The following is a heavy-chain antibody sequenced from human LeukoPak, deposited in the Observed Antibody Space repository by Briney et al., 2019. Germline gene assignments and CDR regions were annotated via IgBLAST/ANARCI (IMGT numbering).Heavy chain of an antibody. J-gene: IGHJ4*02. V-gene: IGHV1-2*02. D-gene: IGHD6-19*01. CDR1: GYTLTDCY. CDR3: ASGSSLDGSSGWPTHYY. CDR2: INPNSGDT. Sequence: ASVKVSCKASGYTLTDCYMHWVRQAPGQGLEWMGWINPNSGDTHYAQKFQGRVTMNRDTSISTAYMELSRLRSDDTAVYYCASGSSLDGSSGWPTHYYWGQGTLVTVSS.